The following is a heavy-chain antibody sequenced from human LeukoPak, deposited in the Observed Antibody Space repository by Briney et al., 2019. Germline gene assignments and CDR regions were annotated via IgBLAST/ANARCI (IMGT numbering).Heavy chain of an antibody. Sequence: GASVKVSCKASALTFTGYYIHWVRQAPGHGLEWMGWIDPNSGGTNYAQKFQGRVTLSRDTSINTAYMELSRLRSDDTAVYYCARDRRRDLVFDYWGQGTLVTVSS. CDR3: ARDRRRDLVFDY. CDR2: IDPNSGGT. CDR1: ALTFTGYY. V-gene: IGHV1-2*02. J-gene: IGHJ4*02.